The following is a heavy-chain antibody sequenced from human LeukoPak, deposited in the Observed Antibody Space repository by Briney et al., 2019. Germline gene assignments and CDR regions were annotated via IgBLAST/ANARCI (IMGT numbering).Heavy chain of an antibody. J-gene: IGHJ4*02. Sequence: PGGSLRLSCSASGFTFSSYAMIWVRQAPGEGLEVGSAISGRGCSTYYADSVKGRFTISRDNSKNTLYLQMNSLRAEDTAVYYCAKDPPIAAAGSYFDYWGQGTLVTVSS. V-gene: IGHV3-23*01. CDR1: GFTFSSYA. CDR3: AKDPPIAAAGSYFDY. D-gene: IGHD6-13*01. CDR2: ISGRGCST.